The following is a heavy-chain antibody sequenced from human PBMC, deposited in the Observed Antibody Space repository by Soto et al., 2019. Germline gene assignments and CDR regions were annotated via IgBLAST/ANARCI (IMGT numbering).Heavy chain of an antibody. CDR1: GFTLGDYA. Sequence: GGWLRVSCTASGFTLGDYAMNWFLQGPGKGLEWVGFIRSKAYGGTTKYAASVKGRFSISRDDSKSIAYLQMNSLKTEDTAVYYCTRLMVRGRLLDYWGPGTLFTVSS. CDR3: TRLMVRGRLLDY. J-gene: IGHJ4*02. V-gene: IGHV3-49*03. CDR2: IRSKAYGGTT. D-gene: IGHD3-10*01.